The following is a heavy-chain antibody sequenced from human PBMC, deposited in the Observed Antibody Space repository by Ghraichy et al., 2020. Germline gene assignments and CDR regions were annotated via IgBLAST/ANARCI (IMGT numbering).Heavy chain of an antibody. CDR1: GGSFSGYY. V-gene: IGHV4-34*01. CDR2: INHSGST. CDR3: ASLSTPTDAFDI. Sequence: SETLSLTCAVYGGSFSGYYWSWIRQPPGKGLEWIGEINHSGSTNYNPSLKSRVTISVDTSKNQFSLKLSSVTAADTAVYYCASLSTPTDAFDIWGQGTMVTVSS. J-gene: IGHJ3*02.